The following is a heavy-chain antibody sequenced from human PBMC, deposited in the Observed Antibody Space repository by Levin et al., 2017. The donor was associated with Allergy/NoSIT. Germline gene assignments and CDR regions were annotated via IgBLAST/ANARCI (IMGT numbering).Heavy chain of an antibody. V-gene: IGHV4-39*01. CDR2: IYYNANT. CDR1: GGSISNINYY. Sequence: SETLSLTCTVSGGSISNINYYWGWIRQPPGTGLDYIGTIYYNANTYYNPSLWSRVTIAIDTSKNQFSLKLTSVTAADTAVYFCARHEDHYSTGAGGYFDYWGRGTLVTVSS. D-gene: IGHD6-19*01. CDR3: ARHEDHYSTGAGGYFDY. J-gene: IGHJ4*02.